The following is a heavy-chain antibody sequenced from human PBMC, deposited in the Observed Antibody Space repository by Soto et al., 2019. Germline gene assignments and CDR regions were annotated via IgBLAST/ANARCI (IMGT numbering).Heavy chain of an antibody. D-gene: IGHD4-4*01. V-gene: IGHV3-74*01. J-gene: IGHJ4*02. CDR2: INPDGGST. CDR3: ARETYSFNDY. CDR1: WFTLIGDW. Sequence: GAPRHPLGASWFTLIGDWGRWVRQAPGEGLVWVSRINPDGGSTNYADSVKGRFTISRDNAKNTLFLQMNGLRAEDTAVYYCARETYSFNDYWGRGTLVTVSS.